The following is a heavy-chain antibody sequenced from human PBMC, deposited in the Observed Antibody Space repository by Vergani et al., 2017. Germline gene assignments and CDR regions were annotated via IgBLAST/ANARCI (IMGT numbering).Heavy chain of an antibody. V-gene: IGHV4-31*03. J-gene: IGHJ5*02. D-gene: IGHD4-17*01. CDR1: GGSISSGGYY. Sequence: QVQLQESGPGLVKPSQTLSLTCTVSGGSISSGGYYWSWIRQHPGKGLEWIGYIYYSGSTYYNPSRKSRVTIAVDTPKNQLSLKLSSVTAADTAVYYCARDVRTVTTSWWFDPWGQGTLVTVSS. CDR3: ARDVRTVTTSWWFDP. CDR2: IYYSGST.